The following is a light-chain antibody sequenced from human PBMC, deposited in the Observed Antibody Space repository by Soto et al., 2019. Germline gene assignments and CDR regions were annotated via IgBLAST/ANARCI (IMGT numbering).Light chain of an antibody. J-gene: IGLJ2*01. Sequence: QSALTQPASVSGSPGQSITISCTGTSSDVGGYKYVSWYQHHPGKAPKLMIYDVRNRPSGVSNRFSGSKSGNTASLTISGLQAEDEADYYCSSYTSSSTLVIFGGGTKLTVL. CDR1: SSDVGGYKY. V-gene: IGLV2-14*03. CDR3: SSYTSSSTLVI. CDR2: DVR.